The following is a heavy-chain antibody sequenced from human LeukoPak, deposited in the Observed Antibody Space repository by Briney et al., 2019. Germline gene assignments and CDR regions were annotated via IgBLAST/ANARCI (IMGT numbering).Heavy chain of an antibody. CDR3: ACLNSSGYYGGY. J-gene: IGHJ4*02. D-gene: IGHD3-22*01. Sequence: SETLSLTCTVSGYSISSGYYWGWIRQPPGKGLEWIGSIYHSGSTYYNPSLKSRVTISRDTSKNQFSLKLSSVTVADTAVYYCACLNSSGYYGGYWGQGTLVTVSS. CDR1: GYSISSGYY. CDR2: IYHSGST. V-gene: IGHV4-38-2*02.